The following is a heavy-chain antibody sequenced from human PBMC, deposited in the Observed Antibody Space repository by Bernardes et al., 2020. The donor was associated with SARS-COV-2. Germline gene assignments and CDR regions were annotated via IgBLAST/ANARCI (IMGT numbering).Heavy chain of an antibody. V-gene: IGHV1-2*04. J-gene: IGHJ5*02. CDR3: ARVNRYCSSTSCYLLDP. D-gene: IGHD2-2*01. Sequence: ASVKVSCKASGYTFTGYYMHWVRQAPGQGLEWMGWINPNSGGTNYAQKFQGWVTMTRDTSISTAYMELSRLRSDDTAVYYCARVNRYCSSTSCYLLDPWGQGTLVTVSS. CDR2: INPNSGGT. CDR1: GYTFTGYY.